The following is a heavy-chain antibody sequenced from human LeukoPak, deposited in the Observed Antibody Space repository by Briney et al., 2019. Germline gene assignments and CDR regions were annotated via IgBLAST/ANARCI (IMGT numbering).Heavy chain of an antibody. D-gene: IGHD5-12*01. J-gene: IGHJ4*02. V-gene: IGHV3-7*01. CDR2: INQDGGEK. CDR1: GFTLSHYW. CDR3: ARGDIAGGEASHYFDC. Sequence: PGGSLRLSCPASGFTLSHYWMSWVRQAPGKGLEWVANINQDGGEKYYVDSVKGRFTISRDNAKNSVYLQMNSLRAEDTAVYYCARGDIAGGEASHYFDCWGQGTLVTVSS.